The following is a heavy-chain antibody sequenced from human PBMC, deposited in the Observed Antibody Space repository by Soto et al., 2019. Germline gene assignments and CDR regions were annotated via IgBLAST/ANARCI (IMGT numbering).Heavy chain of an antibody. Sequence: GDSLKISCKASGYSFTSIWIGWLRLMPGKGLEWMGIIYPGDSDTRYSPSFQGQVTISADKSISTAYLQWSSLKASDTAMYYCARHLAVAARYGMDVWGQGTTVTVSS. D-gene: IGHD6-19*01. CDR3: ARHLAVAARYGMDV. J-gene: IGHJ6*02. CDR2: IYPGDSDT. CDR1: GYSFTSIW. V-gene: IGHV5-51*01.